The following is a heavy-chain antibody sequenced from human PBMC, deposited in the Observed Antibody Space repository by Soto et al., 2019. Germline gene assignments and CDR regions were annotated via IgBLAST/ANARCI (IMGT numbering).Heavy chain of an antibody. CDR2: INHSGST. D-gene: IGHD1-7*01. Sequence: PSETLSLTCAVYGGSFSGYYWSWIRQPPGKGLEWIGEINHSGSTNYNPSLKSRVTISVDTSKDQFSLKLSSVTAEDTALYYCAKHNGNYGFDSWGQGTLVTVSS. J-gene: IGHJ4*02. CDR3: AKHNGNYGFDS. CDR1: GGSFSGYY. V-gene: IGHV4-34*01.